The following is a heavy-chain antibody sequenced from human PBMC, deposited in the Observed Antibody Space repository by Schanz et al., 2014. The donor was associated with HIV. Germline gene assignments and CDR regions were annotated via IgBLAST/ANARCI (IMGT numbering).Heavy chain of an antibody. CDR2: ISWNSGSI. CDR3: AKDNGWPLASYYGMDV. CDR1: GFTFDDYG. V-gene: IGHV3-9*01. J-gene: IGHJ6*02. D-gene: IGHD6-19*01. Sequence: EVQLVESGGGLVQPGRSLRLSCAASGFTFDDYGMHWVRQAPGKGLEWVSGISWNSGSIGYADSVKGRFTISRDNAKNSLYLQMNSLRAEDTALYYCAKDNGWPLASYYGMDVWGQGTTVTVSS.